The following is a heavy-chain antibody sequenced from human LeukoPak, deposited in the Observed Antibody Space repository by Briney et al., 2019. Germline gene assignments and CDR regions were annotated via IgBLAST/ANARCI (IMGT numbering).Heavy chain of an antibody. Sequence: ASVKVSCKASGGTFSSYAISWVRQAPGQGLEWTGGIIPIFGTANYAQKFQGRVTITADESTSTAYMELSSLRSEDTAVYYCARAGTTGNVGSDDAFDIWGQGTMVTVSS. V-gene: IGHV1-69*13. D-gene: IGHD1-1*01. J-gene: IGHJ3*02. CDR1: GGTFSSYA. CDR2: IIPIFGTA. CDR3: ARAGTTGNVGSDDAFDI.